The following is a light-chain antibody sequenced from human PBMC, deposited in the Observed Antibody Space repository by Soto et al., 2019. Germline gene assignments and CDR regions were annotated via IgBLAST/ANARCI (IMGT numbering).Light chain of an antibody. CDR3: QVWDSSSERGV. CDR1: NIGSKS. V-gene: IGLV3-21*04. CDR2: YDS. Sequence: SYELTQPPSVSVAPGKTARITCGGNNIGSKSVHWYQQKPGQAPVLVIYYDSDRPSGIPESFSGSNSGNTATLTISRVEAGDEADYYCQVWDSSSERGVFGGGTKLTVL. J-gene: IGLJ3*02.